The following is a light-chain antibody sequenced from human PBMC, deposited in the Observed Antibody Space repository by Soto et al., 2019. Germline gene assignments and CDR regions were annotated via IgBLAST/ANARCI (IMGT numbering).Light chain of an antibody. V-gene: IGKV1-12*01. CDR3: QQANSFPLT. CDR1: QDISNY. Sequence: DIQMTQSPSSLSASVGDRVTITCQASQDISNYLNWYQQKPGKAPKLLIYAAFSLQSGVPSRFSGSGSGTDFTLTISSLQPEDFGTYYCQQANSFPLTFGGGTKVDI. CDR2: AAF. J-gene: IGKJ4*01.